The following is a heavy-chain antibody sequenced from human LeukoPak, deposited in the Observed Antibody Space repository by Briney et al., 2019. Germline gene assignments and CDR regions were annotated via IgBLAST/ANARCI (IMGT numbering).Heavy chain of an antibody. CDR1: GFIFSSYA. Sequence: GGSLRLSCAASGFIFSSYAMSWVRQAPGKGLEWVSSISSSGGSTYYADSVKGRFTISRDDSKNTLYVQMNSLRAEDTAVYYCAKVRTGHYFDYWGQGTLVTVSS. CDR2: ISSSGGST. CDR3: AKVRTGHYFDY. J-gene: IGHJ4*02. D-gene: IGHD3/OR15-3a*01. V-gene: IGHV3-23*01.